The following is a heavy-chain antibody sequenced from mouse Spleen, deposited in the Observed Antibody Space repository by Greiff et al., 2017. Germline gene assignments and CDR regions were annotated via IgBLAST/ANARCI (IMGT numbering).Heavy chain of an antibody. CDR2: INPSNGGT. D-gene: IGHD1-1*01. Sequence: QVTLKVSGAELVKPGASVKLSCKASGYIFTSYYMYWVKQRPGQGLEWIGEINPSNGGTNFNEKFKSKATLTVDKSSSTAYMQLSSLTSEDSAVYYCTRKITAMDYWGQGTSVTVSS. V-gene: IGHV1S81*02. J-gene: IGHJ4*01. CDR3: TRKITAMDY. CDR1: GYIFTSYY.